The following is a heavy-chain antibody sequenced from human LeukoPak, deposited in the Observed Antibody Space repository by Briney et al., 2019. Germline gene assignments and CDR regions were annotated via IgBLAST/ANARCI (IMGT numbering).Heavy chain of an antibody. CDR3: ARDRESIEVAGTPYFKP. V-gene: IGHV1-46*01. CDR1: GYTFTSYY. D-gene: IGHD6-19*01. CDR2: INPSGGST. Sequence: ASVKVSCKASGYTFTSYYMHWVRQAPGQGLEWMGIINPSGGSTSYAQKFQGRVTMTRDTSTSTVYMELSSLRSEDTAVYYCARDRESIEVAGTPYFKPWGQGTMVNVS. J-gene: IGHJ1*01.